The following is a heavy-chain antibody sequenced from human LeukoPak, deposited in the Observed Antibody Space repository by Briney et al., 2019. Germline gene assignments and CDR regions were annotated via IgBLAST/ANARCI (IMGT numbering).Heavy chain of an antibody. CDR3: ARDRRDYDRAYYYGMDV. Sequence: SETLSLTCTVSGGSISSTTYYWGWIRQPPGKGLEWIGSIYYSGSSGNTYYNPSLKSRVTISVDTSKNQFSLRLSSVTAADTAVYYCARDRRDYDRAYYYGMDVWGQGTTVAVSS. CDR2: IYYSGSSGNT. V-gene: IGHV4-39*07. J-gene: IGHJ6*02. D-gene: IGHD3-22*01. CDR1: GGSISSTTYY.